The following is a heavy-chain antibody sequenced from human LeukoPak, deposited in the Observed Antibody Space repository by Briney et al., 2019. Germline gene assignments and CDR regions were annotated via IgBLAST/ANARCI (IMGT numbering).Heavy chain of an antibody. CDR1: GGSISSGDYY. V-gene: IGHV4-30-4*08. D-gene: IGHD3-22*01. CDR3: ARDRPLTYYYDSSGYSDAFDI. Sequence: TLSLTCTVSGGSISSGDYYWSWIRQPPGKGLEWIGYIYYSGGTYYNPSLKSRVTISVDTSKNQFSLKLSSVTAADTAVYYCARDRPLTYYYDSSGYSDAFDIWGQGTMVTVSP. J-gene: IGHJ3*02. CDR2: IYYSGGT.